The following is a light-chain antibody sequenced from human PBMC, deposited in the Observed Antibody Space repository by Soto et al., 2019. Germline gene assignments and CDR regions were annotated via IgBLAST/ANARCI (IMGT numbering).Light chain of an antibody. Sequence: QSALTQPASVSGSPGQSITISCTGTSTDVGGYNYVSWYQQHPGKAPKVMIYHVNIRPSGVSNRFSGSKSANTASLTISGLQPEDEADYYCSSYSSTSAVLFGGGTKLTVL. CDR2: HVN. V-gene: IGLV2-14*01. J-gene: IGLJ2*01. CDR3: SSYSSTSAVL. CDR1: STDVGGYNY.